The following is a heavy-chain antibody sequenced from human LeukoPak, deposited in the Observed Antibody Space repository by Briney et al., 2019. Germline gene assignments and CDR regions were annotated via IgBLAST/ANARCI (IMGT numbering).Heavy chain of an antibody. CDR1: GFTFSSYS. CDR2: ISSSSSTI. J-gene: IGHJ5*02. CDR3: ARDSHDTSGFYSVGWFDP. V-gene: IGHV3-48*01. D-gene: IGHD3-22*01. Sequence: PGGSLRLSCAASGFTFSSYSMNWVRQAPGKGLEWVAYISSSSSTIYYADSVKGRFTISRDNSNNTLHLQMNSLRADDTAVYYCARDSHDTSGFYSVGWFDPWGQGTPVTVSS.